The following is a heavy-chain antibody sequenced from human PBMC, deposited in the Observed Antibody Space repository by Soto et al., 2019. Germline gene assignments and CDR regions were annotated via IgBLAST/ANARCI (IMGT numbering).Heavy chain of an antibody. CDR2: INTNTGNP. CDR1: GYTFTSYA. D-gene: IGHD2-2*01. J-gene: IGHJ6*02. CDR3: ARDGPIVLVPAAMDSYYYGMDV. V-gene: IGHV7-4-1*01. Sequence: ASVKVSCKASGYTFTSYAMNWVRQAPGQGLEWMGWINTNTGNPTYAQGFTGRFVFSLDTSVSTAYLQICSLKAEDTAVYYCARDGPIVLVPAAMDSYYYGMDVWGQGTTVTVSS.